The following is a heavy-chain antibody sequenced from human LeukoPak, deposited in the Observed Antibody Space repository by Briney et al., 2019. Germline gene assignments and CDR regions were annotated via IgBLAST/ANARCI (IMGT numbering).Heavy chain of an antibody. CDR2: INPSGGST. Sequence: GESLKISCKGSGYSFTSYYMHWVRQAPGQGLEWMGIINPSGGSTSYAQKFQGRVTMTRDTSTSTVYMELSRLRSEDTAVYYCASFLKVIGKGFDPWGQGTLVTVSS. CDR1: GYSFTSYY. CDR3: ASFLKVIGKGFDP. D-gene: IGHD2-21*01. V-gene: IGHV1-46*01. J-gene: IGHJ5*02.